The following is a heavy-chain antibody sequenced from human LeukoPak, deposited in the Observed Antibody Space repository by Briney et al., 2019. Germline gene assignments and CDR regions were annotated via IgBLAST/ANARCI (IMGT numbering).Heavy chain of an antibody. CDR1: GGTFSSYA. J-gene: IGHJ3*02. CDR2: IIPIFGTA. CDR3: AREGFATVKVFDI. V-gene: IGHV1-69*01. Sequence: SVKVSCKASGGTFSSYAISWVRQAPGQGLEWMGGIIPIFGTANYAQKFQGRVTITADESTSTAYMELSSLRSEDTAVYYCAREGFATVKVFDIWGQGTMVTVSS. D-gene: IGHD4-17*01.